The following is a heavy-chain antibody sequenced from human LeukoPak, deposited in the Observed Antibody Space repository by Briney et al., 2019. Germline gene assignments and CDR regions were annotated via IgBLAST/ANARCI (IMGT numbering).Heavy chain of an antibody. V-gene: IGHV1-2*02. Sequence: GPSVKFSCKPFGTIFIDHYSHWVRQAPGQGLEWMGWINPDSGATNYAQKFQGGVTMTRDTSISTAYMELSGLRSDDTAVYYCARTGDPAYDAFDIWGQGTLVTVSS. CDR3: ARTGDPAYDAFDI. D-gene: IGHD7-27*01. J-gene: IGHJ3*02. CDR2: INPDSGAT. CDR1: GTIFIDHY.